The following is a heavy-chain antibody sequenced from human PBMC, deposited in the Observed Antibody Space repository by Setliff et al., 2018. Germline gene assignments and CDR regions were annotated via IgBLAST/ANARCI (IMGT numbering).Heavy chain of an antibody. CDR3: ARVLFHCSSTSCYLDAFDI. Sequence: ASVKVSCKVSGYRLIEVSMHWVRQAPGKGLEWMGWISAYNGNTNYAQKLQGRVTMTTDTSTSTAYMELRSLRSDDTAVYYCARVLFHCSSTSCYLDAFDIWGQGTMVTV. CDR2: ISAYNGNT. V-gene: IGHV1-18*01. J-gene: IGHJ3*02. D-gene: IGHD2-2*01. CDR1: GYRLIEVS.